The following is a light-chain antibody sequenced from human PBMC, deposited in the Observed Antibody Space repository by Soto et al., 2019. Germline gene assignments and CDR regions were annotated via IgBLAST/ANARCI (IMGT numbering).Light chain of an antibody. CDR2: EVS. V-gene: IGLV2-14*01. Sequence: QSALTQPASLSGSPGQSITISCTGTSGDVGSYNYVSWYQQHPGKAPKLMIYEVSNRPSGVSNRFSGSKSGNTASLTISGLQAEDEADYYCSSYTSSSIDYVFGTGTKVTVL. CDR1: SGDVGSYNY. CDR3: SSYTSSSIDYV. J-gene: IGLJ1*01.